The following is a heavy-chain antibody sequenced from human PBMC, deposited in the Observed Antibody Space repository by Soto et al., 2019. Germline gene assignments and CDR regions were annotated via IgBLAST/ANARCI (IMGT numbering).Heavy chain of an antibody. Sequence: GGSLRLSCAASGFTFSSYAMSWVRQAPGKGLEWVSAISGSGGSTYYADSVKGRFTISRDNSKNTLYLQMNSLRAEDTAVYYCAKDGRYYDILTGYYSIDYWGQGTLVTVSS. V-gene: IGHV3-23*01. D-gene: IGHD3-9*01. CDR1: GFTFSSYA. CDR2: ISGSGGST. CDR3: AKDGRYYDILTGYYSIDY. J-gene: IGHJ4*02.